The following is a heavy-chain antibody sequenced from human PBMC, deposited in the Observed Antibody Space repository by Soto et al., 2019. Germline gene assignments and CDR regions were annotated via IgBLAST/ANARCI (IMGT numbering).Heavy chain of an antibody. V-gene: IGHV1-46*03. CDR3: ARDLYSSSWYVRAFDM. CDR1: EYTFTTYS. D-gene: IGHD6-13*01. Sequence: ASVKVSCKASEYTFTTYSPHWVRQAPGQGLEWMGIINPTSSTTSDAQKFQGRVTMTRDMSTSTVYMELSSLRSEDTAVYYCARDLYSSSWYVRAFDMWGQGTMVTVSS. J-gene: IGHJ3*02. CDR2: INPTSSTT.